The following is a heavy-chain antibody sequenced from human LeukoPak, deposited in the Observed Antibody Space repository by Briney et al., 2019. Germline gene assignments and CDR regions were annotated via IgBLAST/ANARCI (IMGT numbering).Heavy chain of an antibody. V-gene: IGHV3-7*01. CDR1: GFTFSSYE. J-gene: IGHJ5*02. CDR2: IKQDGSEK. CDR3: ARSYDWFDP. D-gene: IGHD2-2*01. Sequence: PGGSLRLSCAASGFTFSSYEMNWVRQAPGKGLEWVANIKQDGSEKYYVDSVKGRFTISRDNAKNSLYLQMNSLRAEDTAVYYCARSYDWFDPWGQGTLVTVSS.